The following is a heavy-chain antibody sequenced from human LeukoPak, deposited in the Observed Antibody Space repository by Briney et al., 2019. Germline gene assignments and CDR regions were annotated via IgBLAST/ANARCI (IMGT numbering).Heavy chain of an antibody. CDR3: ARGLMVREVSGVNWFDL. CDR1: GYTFTSYY. J-gene: IGHJ5*02. CDR2: INPSGGST. D-gene: IGHD3-10*01. Sequence: ASVKVSCKASGYTFTSYYMHWVRQAPGQGLEWMGIINPSGGSTSYAQKFQGRVTMTRDTSTSTVYMELSSLRSEDTAVYYCARGLMVREVSGVNWFDLWGQRTLVTVSS. V-gene: IGHV1-46*01.